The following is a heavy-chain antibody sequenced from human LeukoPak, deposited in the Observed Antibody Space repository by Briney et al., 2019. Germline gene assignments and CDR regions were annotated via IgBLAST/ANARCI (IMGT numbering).Heavy chain of an antibody. D-gene: IGHD5-12*01. Sequence: GGSLRLSCAASGFTFSSYAMSWVRQAPGKGLEWVSAISGSGGSTYYADSVKGRFTISRDNSKNTLYLQMNSLRAEDTAVYFCAKGSGYDTDFDYWGQGTLVSVSS. V-gene: IGHV3-23*01. CDR3: AKGSGYDTDFDY. CDR2: ISGSGGST. CDR1: GFTFSSYA. J-gene: IGHJ4*02.